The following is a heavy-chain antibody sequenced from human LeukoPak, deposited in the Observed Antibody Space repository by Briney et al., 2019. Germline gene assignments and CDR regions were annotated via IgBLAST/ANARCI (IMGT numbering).Heavy chain of an antibody. J-gene: IGHJ4*02. Sequence: SENLSLTCTVSGGSITSYYWSWIRQPPGKGLEWIGYIYYSGSTNYNPSLKSRVTMSVDTSKNQFSLKLSSVTAADTAVYYCATTTGGLDYWGQGTLVTVSS. V-gene: IGHV4-59*12. CDR2: IYYSGST. CDR1: GGSITSYY. CDR3: ATTTGGLDY. D-gene: IGHD1-14*01.